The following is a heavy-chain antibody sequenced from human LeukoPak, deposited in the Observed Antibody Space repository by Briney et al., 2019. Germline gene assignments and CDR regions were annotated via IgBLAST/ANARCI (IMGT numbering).Heavy chain of an antibody. CDR3: TRRNGFDF. J-gene: IGHJ3*01. CDR2: MNPNTGNT. V-gene: IGHV1-8*01. Sequence: GASVKDSCRTSGYTFTTYDINWVRQANGQGLEWMGWMNPNTGNTGYAQKFQGRVTMTRDTSISTAYMELSSLTSEDTAVYYCTRRNGFDFWGRGTLVAVSS. CDR1: GYTFTTYD.